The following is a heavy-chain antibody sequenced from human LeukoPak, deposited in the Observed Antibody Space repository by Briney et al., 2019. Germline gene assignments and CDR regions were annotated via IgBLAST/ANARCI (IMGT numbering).Heavy chain of an antibody. Sequence: GGSLRLSCAASGFTSSSHWMSWVRQAPGKGLEWVANIKQDGREKYYVDSVKGRFTISRDNAKNSLYLQMNSLRAEDTAVYYCARDLSRSYYYDSRPGAFDIWGQGTMVTVSS. D-gene: IGHD3-22*01. V-gene: IGHV3-7*01. CDR3: ARDLSRSYYYDSRPGAFDI. J-gene: IGHJ3*02. CDR2: IKQDGREK. CDR1: GFTSSSHW.